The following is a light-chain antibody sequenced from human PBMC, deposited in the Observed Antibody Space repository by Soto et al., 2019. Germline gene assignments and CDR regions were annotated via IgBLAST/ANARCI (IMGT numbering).Light chain of an antibody. J-gene: IGKJ1*01. CDR1: QSVSSSY. CDR3: QQYGSSPQT. V-gene: IGKV3-20*01. CDR2: GAS. Sequence: EIVLTQSPCTLSFSPGERATLSCRASQSVSSSYLAWYQQKPGQAPRLLIYGASSRATGIPDRFSGSGSGTDFTLTISRLEPEDFAVYYCQQYGSSPQTFGQGTKV.